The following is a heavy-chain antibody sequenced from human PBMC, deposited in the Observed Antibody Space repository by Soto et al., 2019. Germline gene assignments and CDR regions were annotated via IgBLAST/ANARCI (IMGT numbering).Heavy chain of an antibody. Sequence: GGSLRLSCAASGFTFDDYGMSWVRQAPGKGLEWVSGINWNGGSTGYADSVKGRFTISRDNAKNSLYLQMNSLRAEDTALYHCARGLSAEYCSSTSCYITFLGPFDYWGQGTLVTVSS. CDR3: ARGLSAEYCSSTSCYITFLGPFDY. CDR2: INWNGGST. J-gene: IGHJ4*02. CDR1: GFTFDDYG. D-gene: IGHD2-2*02. V-gene: IGHV3-20*01.